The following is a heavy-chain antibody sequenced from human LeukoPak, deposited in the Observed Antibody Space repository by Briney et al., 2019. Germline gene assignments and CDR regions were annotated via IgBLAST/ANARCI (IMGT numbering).Heavy chain of an antibody. CDR2: ISGSGNYT. V-gene: IGHV3-11*05. CDR3: ARGGSSTTIAY. D-gene: IGHD6-13*01. CDR1: GFTFSDYY. Sequence: GGSLRLSCAASGFTFSDYYMSWIRQAPGKGLEWVSYISGSGNYTDYADSVKGRFTISRDSAKNSLYLQMNSLRAEDTTVYYCARGGSSTTIAYWGQGTLVTVSS. J-gene: IGHJ4*02.